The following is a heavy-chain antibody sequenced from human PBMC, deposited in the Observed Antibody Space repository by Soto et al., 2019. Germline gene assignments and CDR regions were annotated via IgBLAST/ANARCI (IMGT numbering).Heavy chain of an antibody. J-gene: IGHJ6*02. D-gene: IGHD3-22*01. CDR1: GGTFSSYA. CDR2: IIPIFGTA. V-gene: IGHV1-69*13. Sequence: SVKVSCKASGGTFSSYAISWVRQAPGQGLEWMGGIIPIFGTANYAQKFQGRVTITADESTSTAYMELSSLRSEDTAVYYCARDFANYYDSSGSGYYGMDVWGQGTTVTVSS. CDR3: ARDFANYYDSSGSGYYGMDV.